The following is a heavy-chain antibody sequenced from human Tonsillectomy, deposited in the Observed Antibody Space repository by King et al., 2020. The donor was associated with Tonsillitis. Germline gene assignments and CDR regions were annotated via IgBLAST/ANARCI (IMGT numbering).Heavy chain of an antibody. CDR2: IYYSGST. CDR3: ARDSSVVVAAD. D-gene: IGHD2-15*01. CDR1: GGSIIDYY. Sequence: VQLQESGPGLVKPSETLSLTCTVSGGSIIDYYWSWIRQPPGKGLEWIGYIYYSGSTNYNPSLTSRVTISVDTSKNQFSLKLSSVTAADTAVYYCARDSSVVVAADWGQGTLVTVSS. J-gene: IGHJ4*02. V-gene: IGHV4-59*01.